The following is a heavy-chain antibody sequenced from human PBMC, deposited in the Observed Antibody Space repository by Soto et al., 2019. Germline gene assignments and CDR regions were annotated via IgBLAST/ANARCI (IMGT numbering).Heavy chain of an antibody. CDR1: GFTFSRYA. J-gene: IGHJ4*02. D-gene: IGHD3-10*01. V-gene: IGHV3-64*01. Sequence: EVQLVESGGGLVQPGGSLRLSCAASGFTFSRYAMYWVRQAPGKGLEDVSAISSNGGSTYYANSVKGRFTISRDNSKNTLYLQMGSLRAEVMAVYYCARSGDNGYYFDYWGLGTLVTISS. CDR3: ARSGDNGYYFDY. CDR2: ISSNGGST.